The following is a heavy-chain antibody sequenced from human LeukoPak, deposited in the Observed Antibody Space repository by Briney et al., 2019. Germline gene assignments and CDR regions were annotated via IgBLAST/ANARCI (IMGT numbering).Heavy chain of an antibody. V-gene: IGHV6-1*01. Sequence: SQTLSLTCAISGDSVSSNSAAWNWIRQSPSRGLEWLGRTYYRSKWYNDYAVSVKSRITINPDTSKNQFSLQLNSVTPEDTAVYYCAREGWYSSGWYPPHYFDYWGQGTLVTVSS. CDR1: GDSVSSNSAA. D-gene: IGHD6-19*01. CDR3: AREGWYSSGWYPPHYFDY. J-gene: IGHJ4*02. CDR2: TYYRSKWYN.